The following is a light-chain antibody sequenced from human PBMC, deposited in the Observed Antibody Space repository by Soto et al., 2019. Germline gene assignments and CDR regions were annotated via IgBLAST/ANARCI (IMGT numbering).Light chain of an antibody. Sequence: DIVMTQSPATLSLSPGERATLSCRASQSVSSNLAWYQQKPGQAPRLLISGASTRATGIPARLSGSGSGTEFTRTSSSLRSEDFAVYYCQQYDNWPITFGQGTRLEIK. J-gene: IGKJ5*01. V-gene: IGKV3-15*01. CDR2: GAS. CDR1: QSVSSN. CDR3: QQYDNWPIT.